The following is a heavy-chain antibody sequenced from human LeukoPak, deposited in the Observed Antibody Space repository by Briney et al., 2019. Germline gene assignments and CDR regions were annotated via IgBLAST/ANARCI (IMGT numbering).Heavy chain of an antibody. CDR2: ISGSGGST. V-gene: IGHV3-23*01. J-gene: IGHJ6*03. CDR3: ARAQVEMATIYYYYYMDV. CDR1: GFTFSSYA. Sequence: GGSLRLSCAASGFTFSSYAMSWVRQAPGKGLEWVSAISGSGGSTYYADSVKGRFTISRDNSKNTLYLQMNSLRAEDTAVYYCARAQVEMATIYYYYYMDVWGKGTTVTVSS. D-gene: IGHD5-24*01.